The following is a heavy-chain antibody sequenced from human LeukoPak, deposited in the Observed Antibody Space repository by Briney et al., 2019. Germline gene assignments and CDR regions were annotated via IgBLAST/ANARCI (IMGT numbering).Heavy chain of an antibody. CDR3: ARDYGGNSDFDY. V-gene: IGHV1-8*01. CDR2: MNPNSGNT. D-gene: IGHD4-23*01. CDR1: GYTFTSYD. Sequence: ASVEVSCKASGYTFTSYDINWVRQATGQGLEWTGWMNPNSGNTGYAQKFQGRVTMTRNTSISTAYMELSSLRSEDTAVYYCARDYGGNSDFDYWGQGTLVSVSS. J-gene: IGHJ4*02.